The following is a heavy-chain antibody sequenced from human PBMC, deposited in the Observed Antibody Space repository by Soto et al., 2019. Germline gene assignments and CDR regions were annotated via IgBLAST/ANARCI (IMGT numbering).Heavy chain of an antibody. CDR2: IVGGSGNT. J-gene: IGHJ4*02. V-gene: IGHV1-58*01. CDR1: GFTFTSSA. CDR3: ADPLYSYGAS. Sequence: SGKVSCKASGFTFTSSAVQWVRQARGQRLEWIGWIVGGSGNTNYAQKFQERVTITRDMSTSTAYMELSSLRYEGKDVYYCADPLYSYGASWDQPTLVTVSP. D-gene: IGHD5-18*01.